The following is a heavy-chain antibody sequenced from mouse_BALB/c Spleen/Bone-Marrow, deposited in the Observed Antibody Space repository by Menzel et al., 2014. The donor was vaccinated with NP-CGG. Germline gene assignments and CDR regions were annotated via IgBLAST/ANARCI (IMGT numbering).Heavy chain of an antibody. CDR3: AREKGKYAMDY. J-gene: IGHJ4*01. CDR1: GYAFTNYL. D-gene: IGHD2-1*01. CDR2: INPGSGGT. Sequence: VQLQESGAELVRPGTSVKVSCKASGYAFTNYLIEWVKQRPGQGLEWIGVINPGSGGTNYNEKFKGKATLTADKSSSTAYMQLSSLTSDDSAVYFCAREKGKYAMDYRGQGTPFTFAS. V-gene: IGHV1-54*01.